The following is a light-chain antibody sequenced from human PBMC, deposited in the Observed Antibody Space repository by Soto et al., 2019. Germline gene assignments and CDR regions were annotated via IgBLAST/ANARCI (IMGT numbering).Light chain of an antibody. V-gene: IGKV1-39*01. Sequence: DIQMTQSPSSLSASVGDRVTITCRASQSISSYLNWYQQKPGKAPKLLIYAASSLQSGVPSRFSGSGSGTDFTLTISSLQPEDFATYYGQQSYSTLYTFGQWTKLEIK. CDR3: QQSYSTLYT. CDR2: AAS. J-gene: IGKJ2*01. CDR1: QSISSY.